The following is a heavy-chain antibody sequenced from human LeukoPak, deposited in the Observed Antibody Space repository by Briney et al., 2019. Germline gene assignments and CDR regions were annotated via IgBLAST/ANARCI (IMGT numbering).Heavy chain of an antibody. Sequence: SETLSLTCAVYGGSFSGYYWSWIRQPPGKGLEWIGEINHSGSTNYNPSLKSRVTISVDTSKNQFSLKLSSVTAADTAVYYCARWELSPPYYYHGLDVWGQPTTLTLSS. CDR2: INHSGST. D-gene: IGHD1-26*01. CDR1: GGSFSGYY. J-gene: IGHJ6*02. CDR3: ARWELSPPYYYHGLDV. V-gene: IGHV4-34*01.